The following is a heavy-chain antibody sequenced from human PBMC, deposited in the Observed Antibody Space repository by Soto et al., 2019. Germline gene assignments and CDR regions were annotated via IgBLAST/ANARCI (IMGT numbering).Heavy chain of an antibody. J-gene: IGHJ5*02. CDR1: GGSIRSGGYY. CDR3: ARASLGYCSSTSCRSNWFDP. Sequence: QVQLQESGPGLVKPSQTLSLTCTVSGGSIRSGGYYWTWIRQHPGKGLEWIGYIYYTGSTYYNPSLKSRVTISVHTSKNQFSLKLSSVTAADPAAYYCARASLGYCSSTSCRSNWFDPWGQGTLVTVSS. D-gene: IGHD2-2*01. V-gene: IGHV4-31*03. CDR2: IYYTGST.